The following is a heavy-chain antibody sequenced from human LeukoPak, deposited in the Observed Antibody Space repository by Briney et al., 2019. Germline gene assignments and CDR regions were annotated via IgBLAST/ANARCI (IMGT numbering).Heavy chain of an antibody. D-gene: IGHD3-16*01. CDR3: ARDAVGGAPDYFDY. CDR1: GGSISSYY. V-gene: IGHV4-4*07. J-gene: IGHJ4*02. CDR2: IYTSGST. Sequence: PSETLSLTCTVSGGSISSYYWSWTRQPAGKGLEWIGRIYTSGSTNYNPSLKSRVTMSVDTSKNQFSLKLSSVTAADTAVYYCARDAVGGAPDYFDYWGQGTLVTVSS.